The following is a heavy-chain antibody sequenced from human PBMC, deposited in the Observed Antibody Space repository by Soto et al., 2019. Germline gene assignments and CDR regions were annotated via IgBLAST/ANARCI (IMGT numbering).Heavy chain of an antibody. J-gene: IGHJ6*02. D-gene: IGHD1-26*01. CDR1: GFTFSSYG. Sequence: VQLVESGGGVVQPGRSLRLSCAASGFTFSSYGMHWVRQAPGKGLEWVAVISYDGSNKYYADSVKGRFTISRDNSKNTLYLQMNSLRAEDTAVYYCAKDYRPQFRYYYYGMDVWGQGTTVTVSS. CDR3: AKDYRPQFRYYYYGMDV. CDR2: ISYDGSNK. V-gene: IGHV3-30*18.